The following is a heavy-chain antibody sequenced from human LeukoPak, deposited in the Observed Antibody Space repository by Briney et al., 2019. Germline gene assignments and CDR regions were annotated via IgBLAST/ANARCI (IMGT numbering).Heavy chain of an antibody. Sequence: SETLSLTCTVSGGSISSSSYYWGWIRQPPGKGLEWIGSIYYSGSTYYNPSLESRVTISVDTSKNQFSLKLSSVTAADTAVYYCASGYYYDSSGHYDYWGQGTLVTVSS. V-gene: IGHV4-39*01. CDR1: GGSISSSSYY. J-gene: IGHJ4*02. D-gene: IGHD3-22*01. CDR2: IYYSGST. CDR3: ASGYYYDSSGHYDY.